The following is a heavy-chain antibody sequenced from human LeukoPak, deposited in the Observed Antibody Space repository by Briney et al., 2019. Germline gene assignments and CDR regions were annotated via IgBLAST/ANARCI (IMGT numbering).Heavy chain of an antibody. D-gene: IGHD6-13*01. CDR2: INPNSGST. Sequence: ASVKVSCKASGYTFNGYYIHWVRQAPGQGLEWMGWINPNSGSTHYAQKFQGTVTMTRDTSISTAYMELSRLRSDDTAIYYCARRYTNSWYDTDYWGQGTLVTVSS. CDR3: ARRYTNSWYDTDY. CDR1: GYTFNGYY. J-gene: IGHJ4*02. V-gene: IGHV1-2*02.